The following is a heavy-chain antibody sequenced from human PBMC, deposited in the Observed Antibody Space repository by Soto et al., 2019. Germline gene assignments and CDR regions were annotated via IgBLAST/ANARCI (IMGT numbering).Heavy chain of an antibody. Sequence: QVQPVESGGGAVQPGRSLRLSCAASKFTFSTYGMHWVRQAPGKGLEWVAFIWYDGSNYFYADSVKGRFTISRDNSKNTLYLQMNIMRAEDTAVYYCARALSGRSLTIDYWGQGTLVTVSS. CDR1: KFTFSTYG. J-gene: IGHJ4*02. CDR3: ARALSGRSLTIDY. V-gene: IGHV3-33*01. CDR2: IWYDGSNY. D-gene: IGHD1-26*01.